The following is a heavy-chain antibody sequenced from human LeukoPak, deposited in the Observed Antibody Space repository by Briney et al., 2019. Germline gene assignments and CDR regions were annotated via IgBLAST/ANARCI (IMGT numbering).Heavy chain of an antibody. Sequence: PSETLSLTCTVSGGSISSYYWSWIRQPAGKGLEWIGRIYTSGSTNYNPSLKSRVTMSVDTSKNQFSLKLSSVTAADTAVYYCAREDPAGTSPLYSSGCCTFDIWGQGTMVTVSS. D-gene: IGHD6-19*01. V-gene: IGHV4-4*07. CDR1: GGSISSYY. CDR2: IYTSGST. J-gene: IGHJ3*02. CDR3: AREDPAGTSPLYSSGCCTFDI.